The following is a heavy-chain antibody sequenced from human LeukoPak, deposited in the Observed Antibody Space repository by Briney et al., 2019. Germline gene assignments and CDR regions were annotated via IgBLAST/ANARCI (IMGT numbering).Heavy chain of an antibody. CDR3: ASFMTTVTLPDY. J-gene: IGHJ4*02. D-gene: IGHD4-17*01. V-gene: IGHV3-66*01. CDR1: GFTLSSNY. Sequence: GGSLRLSCAAAGFTLSSNYMSWVRQAPGKGLELGSVIYSGGSKYYADSVKGRFTISRDNSKNTLYLQMNSLSAEDTAVYYCASFMTTVTLPDYWGQGTLVTVSS. CDR2: IYSGGSK.